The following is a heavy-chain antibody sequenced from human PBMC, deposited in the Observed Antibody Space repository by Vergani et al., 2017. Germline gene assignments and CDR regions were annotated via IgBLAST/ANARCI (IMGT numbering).Heavy chain of an antibody. Sequence: EVQLVESGGGVVQPGGSLRLSCAASGFTFDAYAMHWVRQAPGKGLEWVSVISGDVGSKNYADSVKRRFTISRDTSKNSLYLQMNSLRTEYTALYYCARDITPVGDNRGIWIDYWGQGTLVTVSS. CDR3: ARDITPVGDNRGIWIDY. CDR1: GFTFDAYA. CDR2: ISGDVGSK. J-gene: IGHJ4*02. V-gene: IGHV3-43*02. D-gene: IGHD1-26*01.